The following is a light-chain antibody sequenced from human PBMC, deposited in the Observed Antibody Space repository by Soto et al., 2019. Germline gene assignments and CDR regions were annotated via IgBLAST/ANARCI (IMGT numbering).Light chain of an antibody. CDR3: QQYGNSPHT. V-gene: IGKV3-20*01. CDR1: QSVSSNF. CDR2: GAS. J-gene: IGKJ2*01. Sequence: EIVLTQSPGTLSLSPGERATLSCRASQSVSSNFLAWFQQKPGRAPMLLIYGASTRATGIPDRFSGSGSGTGFTLTISSLEPEDFAVYFCQQYGNSPHTFDQGTRLEIK.